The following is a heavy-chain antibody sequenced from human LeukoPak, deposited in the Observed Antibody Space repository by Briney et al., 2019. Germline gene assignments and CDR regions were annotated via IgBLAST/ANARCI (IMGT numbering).Heavy chain of an antibody. Sequence: PGGSLRLSCAVSGLTVSSNYMSWVRQAPGKGLEWVSTVSGSGDSTYYADSVKGRFTISRDNSKNTLYLQMNSLRAEDTAMYYCTKGRSSDLWGHLDCWGQGTLVTVSS. CDR1: GLTVSSNY. D-gene: IGHD3-16*01. V-gene: IGHV3-23*01. CDR2: VSGSGDST. J-gene: IGHJ4*02. CDR3: TKGRSSDLWGHLDC.